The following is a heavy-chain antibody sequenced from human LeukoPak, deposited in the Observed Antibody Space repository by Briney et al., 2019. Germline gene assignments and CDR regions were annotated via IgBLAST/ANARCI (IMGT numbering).Heavy chain of an antibody. Sequence: GGSLRLSCAASGFTFSSYSMNWVRQAPGKGLEWVSYISSSSSTIYYAVSVKGRFTISRDNAKNSLYLQMDSLRAEDTAVYYCARDRAWNYFDYWGQGTLVTVSS. V-gene: IGHV3-48*01. CDR1: GFTFSSYS. J-gene: IGHJ4*02. CDR3: ARDRAWNYFDY. D-gene: IGHD3-3*01. CDR2: ISSSSSTI.